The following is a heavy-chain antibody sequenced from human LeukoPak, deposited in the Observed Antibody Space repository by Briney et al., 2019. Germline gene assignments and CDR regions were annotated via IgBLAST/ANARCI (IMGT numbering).Heavy chain of an antibody. V-gene: IGHV3-7*01. D-gene: IGHD3-22*01. Sequence: GGSLRLSCAASGFTFSNYWMSWVRQAPEKGLEWVANIKEDGSEKYYVESVEGRFTISRDNAKTSLYLQMNSLRADDTAVYYCARDLGQYYDTSDNWFDPWGQGTLVTVSS. CDR2: IKEDGSEK. J-gene: IGHJ5*02. CDR3: ARDLGQYYDTSDNWFDP. CDR1: GFTFSNYW.